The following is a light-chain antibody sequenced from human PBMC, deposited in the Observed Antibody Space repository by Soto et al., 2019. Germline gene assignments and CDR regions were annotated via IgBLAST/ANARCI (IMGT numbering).Light chain of an antibody. CDR1: QSVGSDY. Sequence: EIVLTQSPGTLSLSPGERATLSCRASQSVGSDYLAWYQQKPGQAPRILIFGASGRATGVPARFSGSGSGTDFTLTISSLEPEDFALYYCQQRNNWPPITFGQGTRLEIK. V-gene: IGKV3D-20*02. CDR2: GAS. J-gene: IGKJ5*01. CDR3: QQRNNWPPIT.